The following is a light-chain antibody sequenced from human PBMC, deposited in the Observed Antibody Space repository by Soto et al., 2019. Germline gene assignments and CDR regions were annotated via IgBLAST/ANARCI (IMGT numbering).Light chain of an antibody. CDR3: GTWDSSLNAEV. CDR1: SSNIGNNY. CDR2: ENN. V-gene: IGLV1-51*02. Sequence: QSALTQPPSVSTAPGQKVTISCSGRSSNIGNNYVSWYQQLPGTAPKLLIYENNKRPSGIPDRFSGSKSGTSATLGITGLQTGDEADYYCGTWDSSLNAEVFGTGTKVTVL. J-gene: IGLJ1*01.